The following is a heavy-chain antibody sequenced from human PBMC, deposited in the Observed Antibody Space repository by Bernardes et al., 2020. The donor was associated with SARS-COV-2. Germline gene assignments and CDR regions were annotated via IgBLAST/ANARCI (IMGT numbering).Heavy chain of an antibody. J-gene: IGHJ6*02. CDR2: IDPTDGSA. CDR1: EYTFSTYY. CDR3: VRQYFYAMDV. Sequence: ASVKVSCMAPEYTFSTYYIHWVRQAPGQGLEWMGRIDPTDGSASYAQNFQGRFTMTRDTSTSTVYMDLSSLRSEDTAMYYCVRQYFYAMDVWGQGTTVTVSS. V-gene: IGHV1-46*01.